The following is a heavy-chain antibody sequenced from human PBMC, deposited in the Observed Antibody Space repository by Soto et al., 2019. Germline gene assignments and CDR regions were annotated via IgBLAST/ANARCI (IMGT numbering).Heavy chain of an antibody. V-gene: IGHV5-51*01. J-gene: IGHJ6*02. Sequence: GESLKISCKGSGYSFTSYWIGWVRQMPGKGLEWMGIIYPGDSDTRYSPSFQGQVTISADKSISTAYLQWSSLKASDTAMYYCARPISRKYYYYGMDVWGQGTTVTAS. CDR1: GYSFTSYW. D-gene: IGHD6-13*01. CDR3: ARPISRKYYYYGMDV. CDR2: IYPGDSDT.